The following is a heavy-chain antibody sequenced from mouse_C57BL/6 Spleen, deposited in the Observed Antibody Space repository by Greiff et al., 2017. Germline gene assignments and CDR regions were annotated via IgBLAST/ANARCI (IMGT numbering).Heavy chain of an antibody. D-gene: IGHD1-1*01. CDR3: ARYYYGSSPFDY. CDR1: GFTFTDYY. Sequence: EVQGVESGGGLVQPGGSLSLSCAASGFTFTDYYMSWVRQPPGKALEWLGFIRNKANGYTTEYSASVKGRFTISRDNSQSILYLQMNALRAEDSATYYCARYYYGSSPFDYWGQGTPLPFSS. CDR2: IRNKANGYTT. V-gene: IGHV7-3*01. J-gene: IGHJ2*01.